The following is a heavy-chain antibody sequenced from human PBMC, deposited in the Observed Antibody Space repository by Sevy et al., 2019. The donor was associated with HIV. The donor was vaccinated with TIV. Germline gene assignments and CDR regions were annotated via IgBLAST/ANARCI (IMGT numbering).Heavy chain of an antibody. V-gene: IGHV3-21*06. CDR1: GITFSSYT. D-gene: IGHD3-22*01. Sequence: GGSLRLSCAASGITFSSYTMNWVRQAPGKGLEWVASISGRRNYIYYAGSVKGRFTVSRDNDKNSLYLQMNSLRVEDTAVYYCARVATTDYYDSSGYAGAWKWFDPWGLGTQVTVSS. CDR2: ISGRRNYI. CDR3: ARVATTDYYDSSGYAGAWKWFDP. J-gene: IGHJ5*02.